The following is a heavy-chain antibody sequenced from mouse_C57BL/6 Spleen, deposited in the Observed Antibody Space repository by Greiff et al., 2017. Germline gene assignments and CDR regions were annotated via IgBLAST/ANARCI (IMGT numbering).Heavy chain of an antibody. CDR1: GFNIKNTY. V-gene: IGHV14-3*01. Sequence: EVQLQQSVAELVRPGASVKLSCTASGFNIKNTYMHWVKQRPEQGLEWIGRIDPANGNTKYAPKFQGKATITADTSSNTAYLQLSSLTSEDTAIYYCARVGIITTVVEDWYFDVWGTGTTVTVSS. CDR2: IDPANGNT. D-gene: IGHD1-1*01. CDR3: ARVGIITTVVEDWYFDV. J-gene: IGHJ1*03.